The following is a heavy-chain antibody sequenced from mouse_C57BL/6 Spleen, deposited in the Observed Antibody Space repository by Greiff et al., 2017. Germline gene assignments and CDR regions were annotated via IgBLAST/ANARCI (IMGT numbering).Heavy chain of an antibody. CDR1: GFTFSSYA. CDR2: ISSGGDYI. V-gene: IGHV5-9-1*02. J-gene: IGHJ1*03. Sequence: EVKLVESGEGLVKPGGSLKLSCAASGFTFSSYAMSWVRQTPEKRLEWVAYISSGGDYIYYADTVKGRFTISRDNARNTLYLQMSSLKSEDTAMYYCTRDDSNYWYFDVWGTGTTVTVSS. D-gene: IGHD2-5*01. CDR3: TRDDSNYWYFDV.